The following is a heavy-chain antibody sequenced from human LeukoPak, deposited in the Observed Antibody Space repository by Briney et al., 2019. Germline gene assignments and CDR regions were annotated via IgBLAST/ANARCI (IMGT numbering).Heavy chain of an antibody. CDR3: ARTSDGNWFDP. D-gene: IGHD1-26*01. Sequence: GGSLRLSCAASGFTFDDYGMSWVRQAPGKGLEWVSGINWNGGSTGYADSVKGRFTIFRDNAKNSLYLEMDSLRVEDTALYYCARTSDGNWFDPWGQGTLVTVSS. CDR2: INWNGGST. V-gene: IGHV3-20*04. J-gene: IGHJ5*02. CDR1: GFTFDDYG.